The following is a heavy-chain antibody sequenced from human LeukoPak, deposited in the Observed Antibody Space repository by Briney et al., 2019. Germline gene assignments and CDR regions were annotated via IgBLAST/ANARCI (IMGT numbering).Heavy chain of an antibody. CDR2: VNLQGST. CDR1: GGSITNTNY. Sequence: MSSGTLSLTCGVSGGSITNTNYWTWVRQPPGKGLEWIGEVNLQGSTNYNPSLMGRVAIAVDTSENHISLQSTSVTAADTAVYYCAREGGPYRPLDYSGQGTLVTVSS. J-gene: IGHJ4*02. V-gene: IGHV4-4*02. CDR3: AREGGPYRPLDY.